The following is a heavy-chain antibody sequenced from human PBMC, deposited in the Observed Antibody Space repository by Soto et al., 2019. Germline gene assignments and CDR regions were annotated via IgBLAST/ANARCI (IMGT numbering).Heavy chain of an antibody. V-gene: IGHV3-30-3*01. CDR2: ISYDGSNK. J-gene: IGHJ5*02. CDR1: GFTFSSYA. CDR3: ARESVAAAGSWFDP. D-gene: IGHD6-13*01. Sequence: QVQLVESGGGVVQPGRSLRLSCAASGFTFSSYAMHWVRQAPGKGLEWVAVISYDGSNKYYADSVQGRFTISRDNSKNTLYLQMNSLRAEDTAVYYCARESVAAAGSWFDPWGQGTLVTVSS.